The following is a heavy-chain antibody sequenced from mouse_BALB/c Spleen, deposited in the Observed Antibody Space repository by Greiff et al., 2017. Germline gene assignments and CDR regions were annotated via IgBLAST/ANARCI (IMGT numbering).Heavy chain of an antibody. CDR2: ISNGGGST. CDR1: GFTFSSYT. CDR3: ARLYYGSSYYAMDY. J-gene: IGHJ4*01. Sequence: DVMLVESGGGLVQPGGSLKLSCAASGFTFSSYTMSWVRQTPEKRLEWVAYISNGGGSTYYPDTVKGRFTISRDNAKNTLYLQMSSLKSEDTAMYYCARLYYGSSYYAMDYWGQGTSVTVSS. D-gene: IGHD1-1*01. V-gene: IGHV5-12-2*01.